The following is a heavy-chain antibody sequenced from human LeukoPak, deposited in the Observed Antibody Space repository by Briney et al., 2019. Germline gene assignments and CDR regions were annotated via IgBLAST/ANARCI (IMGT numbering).Heavy chain of an antibody. Sequence: PGGSLRLSCAASGFTFSSYGMHWVRQAPGKGLEWVAFIRYDGSNKYYADSVKGRFTISRDNAKNSLYLQMDSLRAEDTAVYYCARPAPAYRPHYRPYYYYYMDVWGKGTTVTVSS. V-gene: IGHV3-30*02. CDR1: GFTFSSYG. CDR2: IRYDGSNK. J-gene: IGHJ6*03. D-gene: IGHD1-26*01. CDR3: ARPAPAYRPHYRPYYYYYMDV.